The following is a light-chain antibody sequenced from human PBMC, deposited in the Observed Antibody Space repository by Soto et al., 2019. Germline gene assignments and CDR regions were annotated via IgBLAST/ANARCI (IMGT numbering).Light chain of an antibody. Sequence: DIVMTQSPATLSVSPGERVTLSCRASQSVSSGLAWYQQKRGQAPRLLNYGASTRATGIPARFSGSGSGTEFTLTISSLQSEDFAVYYCQQYNNWPYTFGQGTKVEIK. CDR1: QSVSSG. CDR2: GAS. CDR3: QQYNNWPYT. J-gene: IGKJ2*01. V-gene: IGKV3-15*01.